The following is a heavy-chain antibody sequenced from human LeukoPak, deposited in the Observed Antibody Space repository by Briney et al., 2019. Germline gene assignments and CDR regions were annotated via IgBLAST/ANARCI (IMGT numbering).Heavy chain of an antibody. V-gene: IGHV4-31*03. Sequence: SETLSLTCTVSGGSISSGGYYWSWIRQHPGKGLEWIGYIYYSGSTYYNPSLKSRVTISVDTSKNQFSLKLSSVTAADTAVYYCARESVTTGFDYWGQGTLVTVSS. D-gene: IGHD4-11*01. CDR3: ARESVTTGFDY. CDR1: GGSISSGGYY. J-gene: IGHJ4*02. CDR2: IYYSGST.